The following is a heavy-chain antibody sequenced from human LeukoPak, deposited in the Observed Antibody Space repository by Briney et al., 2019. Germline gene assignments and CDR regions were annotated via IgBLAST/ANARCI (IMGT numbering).Heavy chain of an antibody. CDR1: GFTFSSYS. J-gene: IGHJ4*02. Sequence: GGSLRLSCAASGFTFSSYSMNWVRQAPGKGLEWVSSISSSSSYIYYADSVKGRFTISRDNAKNSLYLQMNSLRAEDTAVYYCAPHAPGSSWYYWGQGTLVTVSS. V-gene: IGHV3-21*01. D-gene: IGHD6-13*01. CDR2: ISSSSSYI. CDR3: APHAPGSSWYY.